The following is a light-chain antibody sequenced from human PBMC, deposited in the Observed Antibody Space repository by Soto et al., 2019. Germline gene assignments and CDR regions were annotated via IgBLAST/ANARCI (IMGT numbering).Light chain of an antibody. Sequence: DIQMTQSPSSVSASVGDRVTITCRASQGISSWIAWYQQKPGKAPNLLNYAASSLQSGVPTRFSRSISRQDFTLTVSSLLPEDVATYFCLQTNSFPLTFGGGTKVEIK. CDR1: QGISSW. CDR2: AAS. V-gene: IGKV1-12*01. CDR3: LQTNSFPLT. J-gene: IGKJ4*02.